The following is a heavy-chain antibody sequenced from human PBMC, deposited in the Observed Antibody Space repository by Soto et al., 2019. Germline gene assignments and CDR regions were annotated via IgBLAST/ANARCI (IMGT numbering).Heavy chain of an antibody. CDR3: AHGSPYSGGWNEGWFHP. Sequence: QITLKESGPTLVEPTQTLTLTCTFSGFSLSTSGVGVGWVRQSPGKALEWLAFIYWDDDKRYSPSLRSRLNITQDTSKNQVVLTLTNMDPVDSATYFCAHGSPYSGGWNEGWFHPWGQGTLVTVSS. CDR1: GFSLSTSGVG. D-gene: IGHD6-25*01. J-gene: IGHJ5*02. V-gene: IGHV2-5*02. CDR2: IYWDDDK.